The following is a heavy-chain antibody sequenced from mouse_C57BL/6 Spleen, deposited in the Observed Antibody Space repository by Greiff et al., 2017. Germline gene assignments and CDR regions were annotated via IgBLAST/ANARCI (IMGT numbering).Heavy chain of an antibody. CDR1: GYTFTSYW. D-gene: IGHD1-1*01. CDR3: ARDTTRWFAY. J-gene: IGHJ3*01. Sequence: QVQLQQPGAELVMPGASVKLSCKASGYTFTSYWMHWVKQRPGQGLEWIGEIDPSDSYTNYNQKFKGKSTLTVDKSSSTAYMQLSSLTAEDSAVYYCARDTTRWFAYWGQGTLVTVSA. V-gene: IGHV1-69*01. CDR2: IDPSDSYT.